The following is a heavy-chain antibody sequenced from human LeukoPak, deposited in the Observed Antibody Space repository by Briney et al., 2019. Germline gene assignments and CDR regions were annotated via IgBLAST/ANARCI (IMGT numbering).Heavy chain of an antibody. D-gene: IGHD6-6*01. CDR2: INPSGGST. CDR3: ARPRRQYSSSPGFDY. CDR1: GYTFTSYY. Sequence: ASVTVFCKASGYTFTSYYMKWVRQAPGQGLERMGIINPSGGSTSYAQKFQGRVTMTRDMSTSTVYMELSSLRSEDTAVYYCARPRRQYSSSPGFDYWGQGTLVTVSS. V-gene: IGHV1-46*01. J-gene: IGHJ4*02.